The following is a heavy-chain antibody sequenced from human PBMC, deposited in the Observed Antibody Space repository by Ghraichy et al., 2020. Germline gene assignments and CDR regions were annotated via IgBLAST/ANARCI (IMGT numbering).Heavy chain of an antibody. V-gene: IGHV4-59*01. CDR3: ASLRNDRFDY. Sequence: TLSLTCTVSGGSISSYDWIWIRQPPGKGLEWIAFMSYSGKNNYNPSLKSRVSTSVDTSKNQFSLRLSSVTAADTALYYCASLRNDRFDYWGQGTLVTVSS. CDR2: MSYSGKN. CDR1: GGSISSYD. J-gene: IGHJ4*02.